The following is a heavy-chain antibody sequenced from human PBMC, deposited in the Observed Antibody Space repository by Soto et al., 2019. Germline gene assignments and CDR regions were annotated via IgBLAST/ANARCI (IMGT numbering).Heavy chain of an antibody. CDR2: IHYSGNT. D-gene: IGHD3-3*01. Sequence: QVQLQESGPGLVKPSQTLSLTCTVSGGSISSGGYYWSWIRQHPGKGLEWIGYIHYSGNTLYNPSLKSRVTMSVDTSKNQVSLKLSSVTAADTAGYYCAKALGIDFSWFDPWGQGTLVPVSS. CDR1: GGSISSGGYY. V-gene: IGHV4-31*03. CDR3: AKALGIDFSWFDP. J-gene: IGHJ5*02.